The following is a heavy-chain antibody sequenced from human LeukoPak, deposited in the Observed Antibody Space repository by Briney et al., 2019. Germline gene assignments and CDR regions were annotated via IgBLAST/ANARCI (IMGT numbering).Heavy chain of an antibody. CDR3: ARADGDYEAYYYGMDV. CDR1: GFTFSSYW. D-gene: IGHD4-17*01. CDR2: INSDGSST. V-gene: IGHV3-74*01. Sequence: GGSLRLSCAASGFTFSSYWMHWVRQAPGKGLVWVSRINSDGSSTSYADSVKGRFTISRNNAKNTLYLQMSSLRAEDTAVYYCARADGDYEAYYYGMDVWGQGTTVTVSS. J-gene: IGHJ6*02.